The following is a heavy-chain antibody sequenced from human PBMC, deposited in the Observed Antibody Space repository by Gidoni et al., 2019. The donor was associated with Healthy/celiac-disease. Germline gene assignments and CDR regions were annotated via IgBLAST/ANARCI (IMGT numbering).Heavy chain of an antibody. CDR3: ARASTFGELYFDL. CDR1: GGSISSYY. J-gene: IGHJ2*01. D-gene: IGHD3-10*01. CDR2: IYYSGST. Sequence: QVQLQESGPGLVKPSETLSLTCTVSGGSISSYYWSWIRQPPGKGLEWIGYIYYSGSTNYNPSLKSRVTISVDTSKNQFSLKLSSVTAADTAVYYCARASTFGELYFDLWGRGTLVTVSS. V-gene: IGHV4-59*01.